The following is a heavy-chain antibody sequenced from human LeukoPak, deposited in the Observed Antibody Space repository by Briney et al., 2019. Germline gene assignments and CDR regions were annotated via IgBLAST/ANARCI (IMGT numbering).Heavy chain of an antibody. CDR2: INPNSGGT. CDR3: ARSRGVRGYYYYGMDV. V-gene: IGHV1-2*02. Sequence: ASVKVSCKASGYTFTGYYMHWVRQAPGQGLEWRGWINPNSGGTNYAQKFQGRVTMTRDTSISTAYMELSRLRSDDTAVYYCARSRGVRGYYYYGMDVWGQGTTVTVSS. CDR1: GYTFTGYY. D-gene: IGHD3-10*01. J-gene: IGHJ6*02.